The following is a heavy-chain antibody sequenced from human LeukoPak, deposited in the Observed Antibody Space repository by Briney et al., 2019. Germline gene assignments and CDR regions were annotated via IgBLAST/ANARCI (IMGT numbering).Heavy chain of an antibody. CDR1: VGSFSGYY. Sequence: SETLSLTCAVYVGSFSGYYCRWSRQPPGKGLEWIGEINHSGSTNCNPSLKSRVTISVDTSKNQFSLKLSSVTAADTAVYYCARSRIAAAGIRTWGQGTLSPSPQ. V-gene: IGHV4-34*01. CDR3: ARSRIAAAGIRT. J-gene: IGHJ5*02. CDR2: INHSGST. D-gene: IGHD6-13*01.